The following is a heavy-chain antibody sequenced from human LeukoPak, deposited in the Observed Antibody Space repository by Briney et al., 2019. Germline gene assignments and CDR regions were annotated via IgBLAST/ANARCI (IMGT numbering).Heavy chain of an antibody. CDR2: ISGSGCST. J-gene: IGHJ4*02. D-gene: IGHD2-15*01. V-gene: IGHV3-23*01. CDR3: AKSPVSSCRGSFCYPFDY. Sequence: GGSLRLSCAASGFTFSSYSMNWVRQAPGKGLEWVSAISGSGCSTYYADSVKGRFTISRDNSKNTLYLQMNTLRAEDTAVYFCAKSPVSSCRGSFCYPFDYWGQGNLVTVSS. CDR1: GFTFSSYS.